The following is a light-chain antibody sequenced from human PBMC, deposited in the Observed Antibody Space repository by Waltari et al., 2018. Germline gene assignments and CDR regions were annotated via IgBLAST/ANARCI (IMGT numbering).Light chain of an antibody. CDR1: QSITRY. CDR2: AAS. Sequence: DIQMTQSPSSLSASVGDRVTITCPASQSITRYLNWDQQKPGKAPKLLIYAASTLESGVPTRFSGSGSGTDFSLTISSLQPEDVATYYCQASYTEPYFFGQGTKLEIK. CDR3: QASYTEPYF. V-gene: IGKV1-39*01. J-gene: IGKJ2*01.